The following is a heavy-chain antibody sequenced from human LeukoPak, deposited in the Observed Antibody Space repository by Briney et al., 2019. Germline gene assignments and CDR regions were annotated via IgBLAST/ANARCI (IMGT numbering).Heavy chain of an antibody. Sequence: GGSLRLSCAASGFTFSDYYMSWIRQAPGKGLEWVSYISSSGSTIYYADSVKGRFTIPRDNAKNSLYLQMNSLRAEDTAVYYCARGDTAMVTPFDYWGQGTLVTVSS. D-gene: IGHD5-18*01. CDR2: ISSSGSTI. CDR3: ARGDTAMVTPFDY. V-gene: IGHV3-11*01. J-gene: IGHJ4*02. CDR1: GFTFSDYY.